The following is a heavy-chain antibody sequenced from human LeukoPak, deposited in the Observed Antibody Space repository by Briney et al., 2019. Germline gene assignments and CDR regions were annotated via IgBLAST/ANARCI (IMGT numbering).Heavy chain of an antibody. J-gene: IGHJ4*02. CDR1: GFTFSSYG. CDR2: IRYDGSNK. CDR3: AKDGYYDFWSGYYRGDY. V-gene: IGHV3-30*02. Sequence: GGSLRLSCAASGFTFSSYGMHWVRQAPGKGREWVASIRYDGSNKYYADSVKGRFTISRDNSKNTLYLQMNSLRAEDTAVYYCAKDGYYDFWSGYYRGDYWGQGALVTVSS. D-gene: IGHD3-3*01.